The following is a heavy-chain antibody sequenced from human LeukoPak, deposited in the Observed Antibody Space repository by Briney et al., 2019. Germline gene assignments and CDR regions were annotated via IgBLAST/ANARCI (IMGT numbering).Heavy chain of an antibody. V-gene: IGHV1-2*02. CDR2: INPNSGGT. D-gene: IGHD2-2*01. CDR3: ARDHLVVPGGYEDHYYGMDV. CDR1: GYTFTAYY. Sequence: GASVNVSCKASGYTFTAYYMHWVRQAPGQGLEWMGWINPNSGGTNYAQKSQGRVTMTRDTSISTANMELSRLRSDDTAVYYCARDHLVVPGGYEDHYYGMDVWGQGTTVTVSS. J-gene: IGHJ6*02.